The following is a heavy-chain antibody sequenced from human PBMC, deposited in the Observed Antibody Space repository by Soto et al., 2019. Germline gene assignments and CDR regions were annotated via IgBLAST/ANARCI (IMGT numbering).Heavy chain of an antibody. CDR3: ARDTGIAAGGGGNY. V-gene: IGHV1-69*08. CDR2: IIPILGIA. J-gene: IGHJ4*02. Sequence: QVQLVQSGAEVKKPGSSVKVSCKASGGTFSSYTISWVRQAPGQGLEWMGRIIPILGIANYAQKFQGRVTITADKSTSTAYMELSSLRSEDTAVYYCARDTGIAAGGGGNYWGQGTLVTVSS. D-gene: IGHD6-13*01. CDR1: GGTFSSYT.